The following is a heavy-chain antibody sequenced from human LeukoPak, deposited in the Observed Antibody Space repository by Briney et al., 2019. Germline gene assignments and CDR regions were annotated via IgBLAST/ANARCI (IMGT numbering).Heavy chain of an antibody. Sequence: GGPLRLSCAASGFTFSSYSMNWVRQAPGKGLEWVSSISSSSSYIYYADSVKGRFTISRDNAKNSLYLQMNSLRAEDTAVYYCARDMFVAAAGRLGYFDYWGQGTLVTVSS. V-gene: IGHV3-21*01. CDR2: ISSSSSYI. J-gene: IGHJ4*02. CDR1: GFTFSSYS. CDR3: ARDMFVAAAGRLGYFDY. D-gene: IGHD6-13*01.